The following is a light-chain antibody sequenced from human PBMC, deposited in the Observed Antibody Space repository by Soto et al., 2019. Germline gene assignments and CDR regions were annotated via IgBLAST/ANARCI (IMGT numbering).Light chain of an antibody. J-gene: IGKJ4*01. V-gene: IGKV3-15*01. CDR1: QSVSSN. CDR3: QQSNDWPPLT. Sequence: EIVMAQSPATLSVSPGERATLSCRASQSVSSNLAWYQQKPGQAPRLLIYGASTRATGIPARFSGSGSGTEFTLTFSNLQSEDFAVYYCQQSNDWPPLTFGGGTKVEIK. CDR2: GAS.